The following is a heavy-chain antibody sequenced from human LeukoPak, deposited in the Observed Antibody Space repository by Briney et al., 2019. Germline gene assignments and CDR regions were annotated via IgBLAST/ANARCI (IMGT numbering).Heavy chain of an antibody. D-gene: IGHD7-27*01. Sequence: GGSLRLSCAASGFTFSTYSFNWVRQAPGKGLEWVSSISSSIIYIYYADSVKGRFTISRDNAKKSLYLQMNSLRAEDTAVYYCANLGLYYYYMDVWGKGTTVTVSS. V-gene: IGHV3-21*01. CDR1: GFTFSTYS. CDR2: ISSSIIYI. J-gene: IGHJ6*03. CDR3: ANLGLYYYYMDV.